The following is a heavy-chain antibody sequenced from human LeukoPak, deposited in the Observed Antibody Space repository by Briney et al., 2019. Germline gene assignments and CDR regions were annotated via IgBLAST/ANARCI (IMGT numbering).Heavy chain of an antibody. CDR1: GFTFSSYA. J-gene: IGHJ4*02. CDR3: AKAARFSSSWYDY. V-gene: IGHV3-23*01. Sequence: PGGSLRLSCAASGFTFSSYAMSWVRQAPGKGLEWVSAISGSGGSTYYADSVKGRFTISRDNSKNTLYLQLNSLRAEDTAIYYCAKAARFSSSWYDYWGQGTLVTVSS. CDR2: ISGSGGST. D-gene: IGHD6-13*01.